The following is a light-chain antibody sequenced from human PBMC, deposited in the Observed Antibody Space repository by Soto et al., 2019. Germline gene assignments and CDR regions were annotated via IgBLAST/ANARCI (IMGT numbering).Light chain of an antibody. Sequence: EIVMTQSPATLSVSPGERATLSCRASQSVSSNLAWYQQKPGQAPRLLIYGASTRATCIPARFSSSGSGTEFTLTISSLQSEDIAVYYCQQYNNCPTWTFGQGTKVEIK. V-gene: IGKV3-15*01. CDR1: QSVSSN. CDR3: QQYNNCPTWT. J-gene: IGKJ1*01. CDR2: GAS.